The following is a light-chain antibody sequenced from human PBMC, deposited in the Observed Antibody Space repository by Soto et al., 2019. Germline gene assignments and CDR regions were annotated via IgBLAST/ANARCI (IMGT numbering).Light chain of an antibody. J-gene: IGLJ2*01. Sequence: QSALTQSASVSGSPGQSITISCTGTSSDVGAYSFVSWYQQHPGKAPKLMIYDVSNRPSGVSYRFSGSKTDNTASLTISGLQAEDEADYYCSSFTTSGTVIFGGGTKVTVL. CDR1: SSDVGAYSF. V-gene: IGLV2-14*03. CDR2: DVS. CDR3: SSFTTSGTVI.